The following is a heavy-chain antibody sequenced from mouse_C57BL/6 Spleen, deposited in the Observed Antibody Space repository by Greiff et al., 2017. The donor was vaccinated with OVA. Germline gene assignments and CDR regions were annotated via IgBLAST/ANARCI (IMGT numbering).Heavy chain of an antibody. J-gene: IGHJ3*01. Sequence: LQESGPELVKPGASVKISCKASGYAFSSSWMNWVKQRPGKGLEWIGRIYPGDGDTNYNGKFKGKATLTADKSSSTAYMQLSSLTSEDSAVYFCARGESTPWFAYWGQGTLVTVSA. D-gene: IGHD1-3*01. V-gene: IGHV1-82*01. CDR1: GYAFSSSW. CDR3: ARGESTPWFAY. CDR2: IYPGDGDT.